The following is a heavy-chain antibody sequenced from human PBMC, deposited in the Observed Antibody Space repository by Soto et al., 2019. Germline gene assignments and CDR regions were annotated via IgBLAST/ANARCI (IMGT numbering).Heavy chain of an antibody. J-gene: IGHJ5*02. Sequence: ASVKVSCKASGYTFTGYYMHWVRQAPGQGLEWMGWINPNSGGTNYAQKFQGWVTMTRDTSISPAYMELSRLRSDDTAVYYCARGPGIAAAGLIGGWFDPWGQGTLVTVSS. CDR3: ARGPGIAAAGLIGGWFDP. CDR1: GYTFTGYY. D-gene: IGHD6-13*01. CDR2: INPNSGGT. V-gene: IGHV1-2*04.